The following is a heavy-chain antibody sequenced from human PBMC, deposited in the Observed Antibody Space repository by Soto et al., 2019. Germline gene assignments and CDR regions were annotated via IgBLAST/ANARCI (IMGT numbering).Heavy chain of an antibody. CDR2: ISHDGSNK. CDR3: ARDGLAYCGGDCSSMVYFDY. V-gene: IGHV3-30-3*01. CDR1: GFTFSSYA. Sequence: GGSLRLSCAASGFTFSSYAMHWVRQAPGKGLEWVAVISHDGSNKYYADSVKGRFTISRDNPENTLYLQMNSLRAEDTAVYYCARDGLAYCGGDCSSMVYFDYWGQGTLVTVSS. J-gene: IGHJ4*02. D-gene: IGHD2-21*02.